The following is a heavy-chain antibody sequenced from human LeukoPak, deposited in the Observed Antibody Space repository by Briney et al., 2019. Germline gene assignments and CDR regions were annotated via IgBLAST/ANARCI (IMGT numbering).Heavy chain of an antibody. CDR3: ARVRNKVLRFLEWLSPYYYYYYMDV. CDR1: GFTFSSYE. Sequence: GGSLRLSCAASGFTFSSYEMNWVRQAPGKGLEWVSYISSSGSTIYYADSVKGRFTISRDNAKNSLYLQMNSLRAEDTAVYYCARVRNKVLRFLEWLSPYYYYYYMDVWGKGTTVTVSS. V-gene: IGHV3-48*03. CDR2: ISSSGSTI. D-gene: IGHD3-3*01. J-gene: IGHJ6*03.